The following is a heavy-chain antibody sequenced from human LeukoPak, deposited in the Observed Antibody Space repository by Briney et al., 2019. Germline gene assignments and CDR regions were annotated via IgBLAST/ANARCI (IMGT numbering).Heavy chain of an antibody. CDR3: ARTQNYCGGDCYLFDY. CDR1: GGSISSGDYD. Sequence: TLSLTCTVSGGSISSGDYDWSWIRQPPGKGLEWIGYIYYSGSTYYNPSLKSRVTISVDTSKNQFSLKLSSVTAADTAVYYCARTQNYCGGDCYLFDYWGQGTLVTVSS. D-gene: IGHD2-21*01. CDR2: IYYSGST. V-gene: IGHV4-30-4*08. J-gene: IGHJ4*02.